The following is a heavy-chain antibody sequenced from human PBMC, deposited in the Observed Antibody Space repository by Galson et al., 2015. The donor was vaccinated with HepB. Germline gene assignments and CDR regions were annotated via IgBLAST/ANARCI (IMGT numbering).Heavy chain of an antibody. CDR1: GFTFSSYS. D-gene: IGHD2-21*02. CDR2: ISSSSSYI. Sequence: SLRLSCAASGFTFSSYSMNWVRQAPGKGLEWVSSISSSSSYIYYADSVKGRFTISRDNAKNSLYLQMNSLRAEGTAVYYCARDGGGSQYCGGDCSDPSDAFDIWGQGTMVTVSS. CDR3: ARDGGGSQYCGGDCSDPSDAFDI. J-gene: IGHJ3*02. V-gene: IGHV3-21*01.